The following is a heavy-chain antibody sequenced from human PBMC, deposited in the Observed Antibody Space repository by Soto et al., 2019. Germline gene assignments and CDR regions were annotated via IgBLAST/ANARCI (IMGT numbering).Heavy chain of an antibody. CDR2: IFYSGST. D-gene: IGHD3-22*01. CDR3: ARDYYYDSSGYYAGFDY. Sequence: SETLSLTCTVSGGSINSYYWSWIRQPPGKGLEWIGYIFYSGSTNYNPSLKTRVTISVDTSKNQFSLKLSSVTAADTAVYYCARDYYYDSSGYYAGFDYWGQGTLVTVS. J-gene: IGHJ4*02. CDR1: GGSINSYY. V-gene: IGHV4-4*08.